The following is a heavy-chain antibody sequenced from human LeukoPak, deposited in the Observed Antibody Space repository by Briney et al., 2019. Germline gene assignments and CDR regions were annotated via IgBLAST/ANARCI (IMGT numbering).Heavy chain of an antibody. Sequence: GGSLRLSCAASGFTFSSYSMNWVRQAPGKGLEWVSYISSSSSTIYYADSVKGRFTISRDNSKNTLNLQMNNLRAEDTAVYYCTRDRRITIFGVNSRYYYYGMDVWGQGTTVTVSS. CDR2: ISSSSSTI. J-gene: IGHJ6*02. V-gene: IGHV3-48*01. D-gene: IGHD3-3*01. CDR3: TRDRRITIFGVNSRYYYYGMDV. CDR1: GFTFSSYS.